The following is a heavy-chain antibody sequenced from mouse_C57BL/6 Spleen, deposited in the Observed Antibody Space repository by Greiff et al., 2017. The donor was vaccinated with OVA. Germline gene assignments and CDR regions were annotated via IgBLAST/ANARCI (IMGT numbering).Heavy chain of an antibody. CDR2: IDPETGGT. CDR1: GYTFTDYE. CDR3: TRYRGNLYAMDY. J-gene: IGHJ4*01. Sequence: VKLMESGAELVRPGASVTLSCKASGYTFTDYEMHWVKQTPVHGLEWIGAIDPETGGTAYNQKFKGKAILTADKSSSTAYMELRSLTSEDSAVYYCTRYRGNLYAMDYWGQGTSVTVSS. V-gene: IGHV1-15*01. D-gene: IGHD2-1*01.